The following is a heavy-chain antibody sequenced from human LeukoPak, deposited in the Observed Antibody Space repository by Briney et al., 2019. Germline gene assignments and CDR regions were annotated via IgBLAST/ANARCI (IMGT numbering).Heavy chain of an antibody. CDR1: GFTFSSYA. CDR2: ISYDGSNK. Sequence: GGSLRLSCAASGFTFSSYAMHWVRQAPGKGLEWVAVISYDGSNKYYADSVKGRFTISRDNSKNTLYLQMNSLRAEDTAVYYCARDRVVGATSGWFDPWGQGTLVTVSS. CDR3: ARDRVVGATSGWFDP. J-gene: IGHJ5*02. V-gene: IGHV3-30*01. D-gene: IGHD1-26*01.